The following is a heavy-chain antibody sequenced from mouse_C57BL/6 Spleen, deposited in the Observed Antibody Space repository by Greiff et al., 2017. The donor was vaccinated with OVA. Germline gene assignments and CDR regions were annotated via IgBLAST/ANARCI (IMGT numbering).Heavy chain of an antibody. J-gene: IGHJ2*01. Sequence: VQLQQPGTELVKPGASVKLSCKASGYTFTSYWMHWVKQSHGKSLEWIGDINPNNGGTIYNQKFKGKATLTVDKSSSTAYMELRSLTSEDTAVYYCARSNYDYDSYFDYWGQGTTLTVSS. CDR2: INPNNGGT. CDR1: GYTFTSYW. V-gene: IGHV1-18*01. CDR3: ARSNYDYDSYFDY. D-gene: IGHD2-4*01.